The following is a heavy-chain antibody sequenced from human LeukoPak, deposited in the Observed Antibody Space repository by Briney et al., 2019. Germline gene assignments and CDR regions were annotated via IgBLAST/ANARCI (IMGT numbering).Heavy chain of an antibody. CDR3: ARDPYYGDYVV. Sequence: GGSLRLSCAASGFTFSSYEMNWVRQAPGKGLEWVSYISSSGSTTYYADSVKGRFTISRDNAKNSLYLQMNSLRAEDTAVYYCARDPYYGDYVVWGQGTLVTVSS. CDR2: ISSSGSTT. CDR1: GFTFSSYE. D-gene: IGHD4-17*01. V-gene: IGHV3-48*03. J-gene: IGHJ4*02.